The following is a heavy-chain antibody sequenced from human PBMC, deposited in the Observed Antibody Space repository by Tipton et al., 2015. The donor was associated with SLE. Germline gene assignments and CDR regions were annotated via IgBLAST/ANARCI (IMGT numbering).Heavy chain of an antibody. J-gene: IGHJ3*02. CDR1: GGSFSGYY. CDR2: INHSGST. V-gene: IGHV4-34*01. Sequence: TLSLTCAVYGGSFSGYYWSWIRQPPGKGLEWIGEINHSGSTNYNPSLKSRVTISVDTSKNQFSLKLSSVTAADTAVYYCARGGVVGFHPSAFDIWGQGTMVTVSS. D-gene: IGHD3-10*01. CDR3: ARGGVVGFHPSAFDI.